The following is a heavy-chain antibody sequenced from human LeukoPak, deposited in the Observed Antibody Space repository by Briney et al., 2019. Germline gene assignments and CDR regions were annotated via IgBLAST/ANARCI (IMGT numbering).Heavy chain of an antibody. V-gene: IGHV1-2*06. CDR2: INPSSGDT. CDR1: AYTFTDCY. CDR3: ARGSTVDTVATPLKY. J-gene: IGHJ4*02. Sequence: ASVKVSCKASAYTFTDCYVHWVRQAPGQGLEWMGRINPSSGDTNYAQNFQGRVTMTRDTSISTAYMELSSLRSEDTAVYYCARGSTVDTVATPLKYWGQGTLVTVSS. D-gene: IGHD5-12*01.